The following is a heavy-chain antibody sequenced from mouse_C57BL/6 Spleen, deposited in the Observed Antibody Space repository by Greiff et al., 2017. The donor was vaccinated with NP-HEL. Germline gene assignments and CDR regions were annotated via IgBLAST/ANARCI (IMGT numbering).Heavy chain of an antibody. V-gene: IGHV1-15*01. CDR3: TRGGTEAY. Sequence: LQESGAELVRPGASVTLSCKASGSTFTDYEMHWVKQTPLHGLEWIGAIDPATGGTAYNQKFKGKAILTADKSSSTAYMELRSLTSEDSAVYYCTRGGTEAYWGQGTLVTVSA. CDR2: IDPATGGT. CDR1: GSTFTDYE. D-gene: IGHD1-1*02. J-gene: IGHJ3*01.